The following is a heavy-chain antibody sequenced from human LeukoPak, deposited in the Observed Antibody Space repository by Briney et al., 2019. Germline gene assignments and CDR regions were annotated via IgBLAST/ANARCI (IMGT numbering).Heavy chain of an antibody. CDR2: ISSSSSYI. Sequence: GGSLRPSCAASGFTFSSYSMNWVRQAPGKGLEWVSSISSSSSYIYYADSVKGRFTISRDNAKNSLYLQMNSLRAEDTAVYYCARDLLLSGYSSGWLVYWGQGTLVTVSS. D-gene: IGHD6-19*01. V-gene: IGHV3-21*01. J-gene: IGHJ4*02. CDR1: GFTFSSYS. CDR3: ARDLLLSGYSSGWLVY.